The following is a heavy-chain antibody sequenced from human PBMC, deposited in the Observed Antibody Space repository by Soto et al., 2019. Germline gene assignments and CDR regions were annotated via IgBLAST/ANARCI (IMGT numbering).Heavy chain of an antibody. CDR2: VSVYDGST. J-gene: IGHJ4*02. V-gene: IGHV1-18*01. Sequence: QVQLVQSGAEVKTPGASVKVSCTASGYTFTSYAISWVRQAPGQGLEWMGWVSVYDGSTTYVQKVQGRVTMTRDTSTATAYMELRSLRSDDTAVYYCARGPWDSGWNNLDYWGQGTLVTVSS. D-gene: IGHD6-19*01. CDR1: GYTFTSYA. CDR3: ARGPWDSGWNNLDY.